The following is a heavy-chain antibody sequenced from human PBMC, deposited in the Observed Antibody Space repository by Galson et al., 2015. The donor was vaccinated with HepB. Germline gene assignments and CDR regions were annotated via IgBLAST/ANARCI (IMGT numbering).Heavy chain of an antibody. V-gene: IGHV3-33*01. CDR3: ARGDLWINAFDI. CDR2: IWYDGSNK. D-gene: IGHD5-12*01. Sequence: LRLSCAASGFTFSSYGMHWVRQAPGKGLEWVAVIWYDGSNKYYADSVKGRFTISRDNSKNTLYLQMNSLRAEDTAVYYCARGDLWINAFDIWGQGTMVTVSS. CDR1: GFTFSSYG. J-gene: IGHJ3*02.